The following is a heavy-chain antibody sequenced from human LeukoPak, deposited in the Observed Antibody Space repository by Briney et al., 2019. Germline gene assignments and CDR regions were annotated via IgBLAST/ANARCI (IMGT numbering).Heavy chain of an antibody. Sequence: PGGSLRLSCAASRFTFSSYSMNWVRQAPGKGLEWVSSISSSSSYIYYADSVKGRFTISRDNAKNSLYLQMNSLRAEDTAVYYCARDGGSYYYYYYMDVWGKGTTVTVSS. CDR2: ISSSSSYI. J-gene: IGHJ6*03. CDR1: RFTFSSYS. D-gene: IGHD3-16*01. CDR3: ARDGGSYYYYYYMDV. V-gene: IGHV3-21*01.